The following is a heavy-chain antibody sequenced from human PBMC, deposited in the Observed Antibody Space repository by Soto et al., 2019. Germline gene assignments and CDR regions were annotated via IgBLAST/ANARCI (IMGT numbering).Heavy chain of an antibody. CDR1: GFTFNTYP. D-gene: IGHD3-10*01. Sequence: PGGSLRLSXATSGFTFNTYPMTWVRQAPGKGLEWVSSISSTAGRTSSYADSVKGRFAISRDFSDNTVYLQMNNLRVDDTAVYFCAKGVLSFHYGMEVWGQGTTVTVSS. CDR3: AKGVLSFHYGMEV. CDR2: ISSTAGRTS. J-gene: IGHJ6*02. V-gene: IGHV3-23*01.